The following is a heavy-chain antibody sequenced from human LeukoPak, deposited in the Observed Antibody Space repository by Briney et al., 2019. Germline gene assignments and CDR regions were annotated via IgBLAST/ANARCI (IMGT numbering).Heavy chain of an antibody. V-gene: IGHV4-59*01. CDR2: INYNGNT. CDR1: GDSISSYY. J-gene: IGHJ4*02. Sequence: PSETLSLTCSVSGDSISSYYWTWLRQTPGKGLEWDAYINYNGNTKINPSLKSRITISLDKSKNQFSLKLTSLTAADTAVYYCARDLYYYGSGSYHKGLGYWVQGTLVTVSS. CDR3: ARDLYYYGSGSYHKGLGY. D-gene: IGHD3-10*01.